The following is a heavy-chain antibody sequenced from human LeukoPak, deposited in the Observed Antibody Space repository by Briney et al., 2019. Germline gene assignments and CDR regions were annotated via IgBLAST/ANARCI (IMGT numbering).Heavy chain of an antibody. CDR1: GSTLSSYT. D-gene: IGHD6-13*01. CDR2: IIPIFGTA. Sequence: SVRVRWEPCGSTLSSYTVNCLREAPGQGIEWMGGIIPIFGTANYAQKFQGRVTITTDESTSTAYMELSSLRSEDTAVYYCARAGAAAGSFLDYWGQGTLVTVSS. CDR3: ARAGAAAGSFLDY. V-gene: IGHV1-69*05. J-gene: IGHJ4*02.